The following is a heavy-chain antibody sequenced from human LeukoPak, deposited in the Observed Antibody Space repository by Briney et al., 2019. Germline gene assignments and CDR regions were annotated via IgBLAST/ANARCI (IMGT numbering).Heavy chain of an antibody. CDR1: GGTFSSYA. J-gene: IGHJ4*02. V-gene: IGHV1-69*13. Sequence: SVKVSCKASGGTFSSYAISWVRQAPGQGLEWMGGIIPIFGTANYAQKFQGRVTITADESTSTAYMELSSLRSEDTAMYYCARGRSDDSYFDYWGQGTLVTVSS. D-gene: IGHD3-3*01. CDR2: IIPIFGTA. CDR3: ARGRSDDSYFDY.